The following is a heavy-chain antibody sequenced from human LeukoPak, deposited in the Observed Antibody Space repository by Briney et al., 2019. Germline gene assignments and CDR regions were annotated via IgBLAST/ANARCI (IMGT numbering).Heavy chain of an antibody. J-gene: IGHJ4*02. V-gene: IGHV4-59*01. CDR2: IYYSGST. Sequence: SETLSLTCTVSVGSISSYYWSWIRQPPGKGLEWIGYIYYSGSTNYNPSLKSRVTISVDTSKNQFSLKLSSVTAADTAVYYCAKGGGSSGRSYYFDYWGQGTLVTVSS. D-gene: IGHD6-19*01. CDR1: VGSISSYY. CDR3: AKGGGSSGRSYYFDY.